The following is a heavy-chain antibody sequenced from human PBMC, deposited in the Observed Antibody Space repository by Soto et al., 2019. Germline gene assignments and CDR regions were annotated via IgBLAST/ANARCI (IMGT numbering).Heavy chain of an antibody. J-gene: IGHJ6*02. V-gene: IGHV1-18*01. Sequence: QAQLVQSGAEVKKPGASVKVSCKASGYTFSSYGITWVRQAPGQGLEWMAWISGYNGNTNYAQNRQDRVTMTTDTATNTPYMELRSLRSDDTAVSYCARDDFVVRGVYYYSGMDVWGQGTTVTVSS. D-gene: IGHD3-10*01. CDR1: GYTFSSYG. CDR3: ARDDFVVRGVYYYSGMDV. CDR2: ISGYNGNT.